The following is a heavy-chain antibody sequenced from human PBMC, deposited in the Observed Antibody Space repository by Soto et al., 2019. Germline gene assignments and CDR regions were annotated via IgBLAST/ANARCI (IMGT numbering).Heavy chain of an antibody. CDR1: GFTFSSYS. Sequence: SLRLSCAASGFTFSSYSMNWVRQAPGKGLEWVSSISSSSSYIYYADSVKGRFTISRDNAKNSLYVQMNSLRDEDTAVYYCARDLTTVTYWYFDLWGRGTLVTVSS. CDR3: ARDLTTVTYWYFDL. V-gene: IGHV3-21*01. J-gene: IGHJ2*01. CDR2: ISSSSSYI. D-gene: IGHD4-17*01.